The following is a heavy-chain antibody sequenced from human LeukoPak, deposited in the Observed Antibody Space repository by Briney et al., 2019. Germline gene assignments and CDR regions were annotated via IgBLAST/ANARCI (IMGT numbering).Heavy chain of an antibody. Sequence: PGGSLRLSCAASGFTFSSYAMSWVRQAPGKGLGWFSAISGSGGSTYYADSVKGRFTISRDNSKNSLYLQMNSLRAEDTAVYYCARGGDYGDYGPFDYWGQGTLVTVSS. CDR3: ARGGDYGDYGPFDY. D-gene: IGHD4-17*01. CDR1: GFTFSSYA. CDR2: ISGSGGST. V-gene: IGHV3-23*01. J-gene: IGHJ4*02.